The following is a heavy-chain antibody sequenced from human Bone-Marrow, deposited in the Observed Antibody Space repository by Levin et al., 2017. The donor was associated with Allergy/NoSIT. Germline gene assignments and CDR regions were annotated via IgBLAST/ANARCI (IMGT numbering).Heavy chain of an antibody. CDR1: GGSISSGSYF. V-gene: IGHV4-39*01. D-gene: IGHD1-26*01. Sequence: MTGGSLRLSCTVSGGSISSGSYFLAWIRQPPGKGLEWIASLHYGGSTYYNPSLKSRVILSVDTSKNQFSLKLSSVTAADTAVYYCARRLVDRSYFFHFFDYWGRGALVTVSS. J-gene: IGHJ4*02. CDR2: LHYGGST. CDR3: ARRLVDRSYFFHFFDY.